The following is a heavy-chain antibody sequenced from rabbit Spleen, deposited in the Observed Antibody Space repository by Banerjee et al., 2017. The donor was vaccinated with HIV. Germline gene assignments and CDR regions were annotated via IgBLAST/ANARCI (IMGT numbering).Heavy chain of an antibody. V-gene: IGHV1S45*01. D-gene: IGHD8-1*01. CDR1: GFSFSSSYD. J-gene: IGHJ6*01. Sequence: QEQLVESGGDLVKPGASLTLTCTASGFSFSSSYDMCWVRQAPGKGLEWIGCIYTGNGKTYYASWAKGRFTISKTSATTVTLQMSSLTAADTATYFCARDTGSSFSTYGMDLWGPGPLVTVS. CDR2: IYTGNGKT. CDR3: ARDTGSSFSTYGMDL.